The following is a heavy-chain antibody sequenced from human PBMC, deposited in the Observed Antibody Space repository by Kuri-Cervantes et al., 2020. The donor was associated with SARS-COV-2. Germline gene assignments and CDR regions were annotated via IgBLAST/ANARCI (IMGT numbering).Heavy chain of an antibody. D-gene: IGHD2-2*01. Sequence: GESLKISCAASGFTFSSYGMHWVRQAPGKGLEWVAFIRYDGSNKYYADSVKGRFTISRDNSKNTLYLQMNSLRAEDTAVYYCAKKGVGSSTSTVYYYYYMDVWGKGTTVTVSS. CDR1: GFTFSSYG. CDR3: AKKGVGSSTSTVYYYYYMDV. V-gene: IGHV3-30*02. J-gene: IGHJ6*03. CDR2: IRYDGSNK.